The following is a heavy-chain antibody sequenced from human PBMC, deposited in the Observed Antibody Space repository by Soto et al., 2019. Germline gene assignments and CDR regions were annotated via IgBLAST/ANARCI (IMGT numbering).Heavy chain of an antibody. D-gene: IGHD3-10*01. CDR3: ARAPGSGLYYFDY. CDR1: GFTVSSNY. CDR2: IYSGGST. V-gene: IGHV3-53*01. Sequence: GALRLSCAASGFTVSSNYMSWVRQAPGKGLEWVSVIYSGGSTYYADSVKGRFTISRDNSKNTLYLQMNSLRAEDTAVYYCARAPGSGLYYFDYWGQGXLVTVYS. J-gene: IGHJ4*02.